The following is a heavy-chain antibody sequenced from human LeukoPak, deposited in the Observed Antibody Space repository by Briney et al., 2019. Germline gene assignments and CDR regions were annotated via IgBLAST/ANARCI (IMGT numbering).Heavy chain of an antibody. D-gene: IGHD3-22*01. CDR2: INPSGGST. J-gene: IGHJ5*02. Sequence: ASVKVSCKASGYTFSSYYMHWVRQAPGQGLEWMGIINPSGGSTSYAHKFQGRVTMTRDTSTSTVYMELSNLRPEDTAVYYCARADSGGDSSGYKGFDPWGQGTLVTVSS. CDR1: GYTFSSYY. V-gene: IGHV1-46*01. CDR3: ARADSGGDSSGYKGFDP.